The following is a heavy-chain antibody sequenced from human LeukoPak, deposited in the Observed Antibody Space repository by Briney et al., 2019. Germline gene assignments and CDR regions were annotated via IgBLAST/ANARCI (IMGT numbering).Heavy chain of an antibody. V-gene: IGHV4-59*01. CDR2: IYYSGST. CDR3: ARVQGSGWYSYYYYYYYMDV. CDR1: GGSISSYY. Sequence: PSETLSLTCTVSGGSISSYYWSWIRQPPGKGLEWIGYIYYSGSTNYNPSLKSRVTISVDTSKNQFSLKLSSVTAADTAVYYCARVQGSGWYSYYYYYYYMDVWGKGTTVTVSS. J-gene: IGHJ6*03. D-gene: IGHD6-19*01.